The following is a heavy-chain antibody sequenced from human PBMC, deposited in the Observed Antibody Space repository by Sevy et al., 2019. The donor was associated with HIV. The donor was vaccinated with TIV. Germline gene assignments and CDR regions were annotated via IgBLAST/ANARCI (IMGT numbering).Heavy chain of an antibody. V-gene: IGHV3-74*01. Sequence: GGSLRLSCAASGFTFSSYWMHWVRQAPGKGLMWVSRINGDGSSTSYADSVKGRFTISRDNAKNTLYLQMNSLRAEDTAVYYCARWRAVAGSPHAFDSWGQGTMVTVSS. D-gene: IGHD6-19*01. CDR3: ARWRAVAGSPHAFDS. CDR2: INGDGSST. CDR1: GFTFSSYW. J-gene: IGHJ3*02.